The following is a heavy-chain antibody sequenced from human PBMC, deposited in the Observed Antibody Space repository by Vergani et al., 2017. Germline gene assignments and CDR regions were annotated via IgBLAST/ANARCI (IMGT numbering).Heavy chain of an antibody. V-gene: IGHV4-59*12. J-gene: IGHJ4*02. D-gene: IGHD6-19*01. CDR1: GGSISSYY. CDR3: ASLSIAVAGTADY. CDR2: IYYSGST. Sequence: QVQLQESGPGLVKPSQTLSLTCTVSGGSISSYYWSWIRQPPGKGLEWIGYIYYSGSTNYNSSLKSRVTISVDKSKNQFSLKLSSVTAADTAVYYCASLSIAVAGTADYWGQGTLVTVSS.